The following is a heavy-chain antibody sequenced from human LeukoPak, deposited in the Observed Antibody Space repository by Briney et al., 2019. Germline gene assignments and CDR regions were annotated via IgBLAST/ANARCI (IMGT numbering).Heavy chain of an antibody. J-gene: IGHJ5*02. D-gene: IGHD3-10*01. CDR3: ARRGITMVRGVTGNWFDP. CDR1: GGSISSSSYY. V-gene: IGHV4-39*01. Sequence: SETLSLTCTVSGGSISSSSYYWGWIRQPPGKGLEWIGSIYYSGSTYYNPSLKSRVTISVDTSKNQFSLKLSSVTAADTAVYYCARRGITMVRGVTGNWFDPWGQGTLVTVSS. CDR2: IYYSGST.